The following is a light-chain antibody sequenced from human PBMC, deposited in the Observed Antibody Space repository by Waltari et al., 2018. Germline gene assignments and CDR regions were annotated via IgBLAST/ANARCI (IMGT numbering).Light chain of an antibody. CDR2: EGN. J-gene: IGLJ3*02. Sequence: SALTQPASVSGSPGQSITISCTGTSSDVGSHDFNLVSWYQQHPGKAPKLMIYEGNKRPSGVSSRFSGSKSGNTASLTISGLQAEDEADYYCCSYAGSDTWVFGGGTKLTVL. CDR3: CSYAGSDTWV. V-gene: IGLV2-23*01. CDR1: SSDVGSHDFNL.